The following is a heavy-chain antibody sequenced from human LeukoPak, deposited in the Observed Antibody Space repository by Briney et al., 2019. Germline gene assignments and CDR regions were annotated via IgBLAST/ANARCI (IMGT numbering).Heavy chain of an antibody. CDR1: GGSISSSSYY. J-gene: IGHJ4*02. Sequence: SSETLSLTCTVSGGSISSSSYYWGWIRQPPGKGLEWIGSIYYSGSTYFNPSLKSRVTISVDTSKNQFSLKLSSVTAADTAVYYCARVRHYYDSSGYYVFDYWGQGTLVTVSS. CDR2: IYYSGST. CDR3: ARVRHYYDSSGYYVFDY. D-gene: IGHD3-22*01. V-gene: IGHV4-39*07.